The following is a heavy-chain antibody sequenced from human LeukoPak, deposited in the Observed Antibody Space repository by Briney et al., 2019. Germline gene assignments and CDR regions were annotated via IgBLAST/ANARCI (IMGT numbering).Heavy chain of an antibody. V-gene: IGHV3-15*01. CDR1: GFTFSNAW. CDR2: IKSKTDGGTT. CDR3: TTGGCSGGSCYYYYYGMDV. J-gene: IGHJ6*02. D-gene: IGHD2-15*01. Sequence: RGSLRLSCAASGFTFSNAWMSWVRQAPGKGLEWVGRIKSKTDGGTTDYAAPVKGRFTISRDDSKNTLYLQMNSLKTEDTAVYYCTTGGCSGGSCYYYYYGMDVWGQGTTVTVSS.